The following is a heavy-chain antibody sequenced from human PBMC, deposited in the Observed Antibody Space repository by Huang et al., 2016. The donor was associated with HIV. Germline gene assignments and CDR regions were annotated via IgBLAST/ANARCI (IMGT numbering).Heavy chain of an antibody. CDR2: ISDTGRT. D-gene: IGHD6-19*01. CDR3: ARSPQIYQTSGLAHYYFDF. CDR1: GGSIRSHH. Sequence: QVQLQESGPGLVKPSETLSLSCTVSGGSIRSHHWGWIRQPPGKGLEWIATISDTGRTKYNPSLKSRVSMSLDTSKNNVSLKLTSVTAADTAVYYCARSPQIYQTSGLAHYYFDFWGRGTLVTVSS. V-gene: IGHV4-59*11. J-gene: IGHJ2*01.